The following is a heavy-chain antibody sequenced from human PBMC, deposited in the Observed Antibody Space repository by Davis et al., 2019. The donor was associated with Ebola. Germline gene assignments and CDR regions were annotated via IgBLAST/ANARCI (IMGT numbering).Heavy chain of an antibody. J-gene: IGHJ4*02. CDR3: ARDGRKGGAFDY. D-gene: IGHD1-26*01. CDR2: INHSGST. Sequence: PSETLSLTCAVYGGSFSGYYWSWIRQPPGKGLEWIGEINHSGSTNYNPSPKSRFTISVATSKNQFSLKLSSVTTADTAVYYCARDGRKGGAFDYWGQGTLVTVSS. V-gene: IGHV4-34*01. CDR1: GGSFSGYY.